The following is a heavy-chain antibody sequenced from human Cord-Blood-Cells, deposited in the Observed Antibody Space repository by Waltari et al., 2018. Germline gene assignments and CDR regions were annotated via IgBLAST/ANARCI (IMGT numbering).Heavy chain of an antibody. Sequence: QVQLVQSGAEVKKPGSSVKVSCKASGGTLRSYAISWVRTAPGQGLEWMGGIIPILGPANYAQKFQGRVTITADESTSTAYMELSSLRSEDTAVYYCARDAPNWGGGAFDIWGQGTMVTVSS. D-gene: IGHD7-27*01. CDR3: ARDAPNWGGGAFDI. CDR1: GGTLRSYA. CDR2: IIPILGPA. J-gene: IGHJ3*02. V-gene: IGHV1-69*01.